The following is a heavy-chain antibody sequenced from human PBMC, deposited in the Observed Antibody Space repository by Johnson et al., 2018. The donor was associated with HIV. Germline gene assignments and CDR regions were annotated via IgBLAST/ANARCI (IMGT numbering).Heavy chain of an antibody. D-gene: IGHD4-17*01. CDR2: ISWDGSVT. CDR3: VKGRGDYGVGDAFDI. J-gene: IGHJ3*02. Sequence: VQLVESGGVVVQPGGSLRLSCAASGFTFDDCAMHWVRQAPGKGLEWVSLISWDGSVTYYADSLKGRFTISRDNSKNSLYLQVNSLRAEDTALYYCVKGRGDYGVGDAFDIWGQGTMVTVSS. V-gene: IGHV3-43D*03. CDR1: GFTFDDCA.